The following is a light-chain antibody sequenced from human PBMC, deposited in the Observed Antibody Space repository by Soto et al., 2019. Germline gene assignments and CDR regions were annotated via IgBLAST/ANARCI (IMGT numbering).Light chain of an antibody. CDR1: SSDVGGYNY. CDR3: SSYTSSRTLYV. CDR2: DVS. J-gene: IGLJ1*01. Sequence: QSALTQPASASGSPGQSITISCTGTSSDVGGYNYVSWYQQPPGKAPKLMIYDVSKRPSGVSNRFSGSKSGNTASLTISGLQAEDEADYYCSSYTSSRTLYVFGTGTKLTVL. V-gene: IGLV2-14*01.